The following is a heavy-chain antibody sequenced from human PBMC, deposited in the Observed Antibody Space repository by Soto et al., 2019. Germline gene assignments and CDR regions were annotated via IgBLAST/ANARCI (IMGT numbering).Heavy chain of an antibody. J-gene: IGHJ4*02. CDR3: ARDYGDFDFDY. CDR1: GFTFNSYG. V-gene: IGHV3-33*01. Sequence: QVQLVESGGGVVQPGRSLRLSCAASGFTFNSYGMHWVRQAPGKGLEWVAVIWYDGSNKYYADSVKGRFTISRDNSKNTLYLQMNSLRAEDTAVYYCARDYGDFDFDYWGQGTLVTVSS. D-gene: IGHD4-17*01. CDR2: IWYDGSNK.